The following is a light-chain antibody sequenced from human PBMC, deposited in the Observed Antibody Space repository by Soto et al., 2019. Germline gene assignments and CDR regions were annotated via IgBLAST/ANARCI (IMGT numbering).Light chain of an antibody. J-gene: IGKJ1*01. CDR3: QQYGSSPLT. V-gene: IGKV3-20*01. Sequence: EIVLTQSPCTLSLSPLERATLSCRASQSVSSSYLAWYQQKPGQAPRLLIYGASSRATGIPDRFSGSGSGTDFTLTISRLEPEDFAVYYCQQYGSSPLTFGQGTKVDIK. CDR1: QSVSSSY. CDR2: GAS.